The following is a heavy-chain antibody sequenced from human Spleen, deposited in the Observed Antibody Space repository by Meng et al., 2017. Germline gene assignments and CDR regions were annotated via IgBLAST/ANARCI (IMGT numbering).Heavy chain of an antibody. CDR2: MNSNSGNT. CDR1: GYTFINHD. CDR3: ARGAGVGGRDWFDP. D-gene: IGHD3-16*01. J-gene: IGHJ5*02. Sequence: ASVKVSCKASGYTFINHDINWVRQAPGQGLEWMAWMNSNSGNTGYAPKFQGRVTITRDTSISTAYMELSSLTSEDTAIDYCARGAGVGGRDWFDPWGQGTLVTVSS. V-gene: IGHV1-8*01.